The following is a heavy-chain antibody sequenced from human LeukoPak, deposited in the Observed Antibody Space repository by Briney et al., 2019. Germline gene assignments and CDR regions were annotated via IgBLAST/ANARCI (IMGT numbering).Heavy chain of an antibody. CDR1: GFTVSSNY. Sequence: PGGSLRLSCAASGFTVSSNYMSWVRQAPGKGLEWVSVIYSGGSTYYADSVKGRFTISRDNSKNTLYLQMNSLRVEDTAVYYCAKDLSGTIFGVVTNFDYWGQGTLVTVSS. V-gene: IGHV3-53*01. CDR3: AKDLSGTIFGVVTNFDY. D-gene: IGHD3-3*01. J-gene: IGHJ4*02. CDR2: IYSGGST.